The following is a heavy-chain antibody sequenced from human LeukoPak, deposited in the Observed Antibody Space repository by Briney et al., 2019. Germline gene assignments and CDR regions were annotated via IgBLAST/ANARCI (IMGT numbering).Heavy chain of an antibody. CDR3: ARGVVGATTLDYY. J-gene: IGHJ4*02. V-gene: IGHV1-8*01. CDR2: MNPNSGNT. Sequence: ASVKVSCKASGYTATSYDINLVRQAAGQGLEWMGWMNPNSGNTGYAQKFQGRVTMTRNTSSSTAYMELSSLRSEDTAVYYCARGVVGATTLDYYWGQGTLVTVSS. CDR1: GYTATSYD. D-gene: IGHD1-26*01.